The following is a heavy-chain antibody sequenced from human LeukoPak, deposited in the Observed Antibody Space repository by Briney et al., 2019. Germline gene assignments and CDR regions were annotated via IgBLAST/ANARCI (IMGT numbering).Heavy chain of an antibody. D-gene: IGHD3-10*01. CDR1: GGSISSGGYY. Sequence: SEALSLTCTVSGGSISSGGYYWSWIRQHPGKGLEWIGYIYYSGSTYYNPSLKSRVTISVDTSKNQFSLKLSSVTAADTAVYYCAREMYGSGSYKDYGMDVWGQGTTVTVSS. CDR2: IYYSGST. J-gene: IGHJ6*02. V-gene: IGHV4-31*03. CDR3: AREMYGSGSYKDYGMDV.